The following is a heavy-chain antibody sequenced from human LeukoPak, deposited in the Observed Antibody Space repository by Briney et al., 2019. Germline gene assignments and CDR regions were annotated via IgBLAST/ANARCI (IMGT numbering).Heavy chain of an antibody. V-gene: IGHV4-34*01. Sequence: PGGSLRLSCAASGFTVSSNYMSWVRQAPGRGLEWIGEINHSGSTNYNPSLKSRVTISVDTSKNQFSLKLSSVTAADTAVYYCARSWGSGWLYDIWGQGTMVTVSS. D-gene: IGHD6-19*01. J-gene: IGHJ3*02. CDR2: INHSGST. CDR3: ARSWGSGWLYDI. CDR1: GFTVSSNY.